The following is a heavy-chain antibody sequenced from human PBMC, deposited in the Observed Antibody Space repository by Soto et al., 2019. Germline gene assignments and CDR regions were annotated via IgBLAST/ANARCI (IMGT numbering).Heavy chain of an antibody. CDR3: ARGQEGIVATH. Sequence: QVQLQQWGAGLLKPSETLSLTCTVNGGSLTGYYWSWIRQPPGKGLEWIGEVKDGGSTNYSPSLRGRVPISADTSKNHFSLRLNSVTAADTAVYFCARGQEGIVATHWDQGALVTDSS. V-gene: IGHV4-34*01. CDR1: GGSLTGYY. D-gene: IGHD5-12*01. J-gene: IGHJ4*02. CDR2: VKDGGST.